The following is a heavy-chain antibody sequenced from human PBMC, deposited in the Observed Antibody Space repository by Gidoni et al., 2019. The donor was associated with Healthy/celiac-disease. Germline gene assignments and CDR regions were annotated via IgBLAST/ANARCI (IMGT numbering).Heavy chain of an antibody. V-gene: IGHV3-9*01. CDR2: ISWNSGSI. J-gene: IGHJ4*02. CDR1: GFTFDDYA. D-gene: IGHD2-2*01. Sequence: EVQLVESGGGLVQPGRSLRLSCAASGFTFDDYAMHWVRQAPGKGLEVVSGISWNSGSIGYADSVKGRFTISRDNAKNSLYLQMNSLGAEDTALYYCTKSRTGGVEPAAYYFDYWGQGTLVTVSS. CDR3: TKSRTGGVEPAAYYFDY.